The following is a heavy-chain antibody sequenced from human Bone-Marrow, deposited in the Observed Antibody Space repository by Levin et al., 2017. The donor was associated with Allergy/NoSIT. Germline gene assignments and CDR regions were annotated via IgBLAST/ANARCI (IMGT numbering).Heavy chain of an antibody. CDR1: GFTVRSNY. J-gene: IGHJ1*01. D-gene: IGHD6-19*01. V-gene: IGHV3-66*01. Sequence: LSLTCAASGFTVRSNYMTWVRQAPGKGLEWVSTFYSGGSTYYADPVKGRFTISRDSSKNTLYLQMNSLRAEDTAVYYCARDRVAGTLYFQHWGQGTLVTVSS. CDR2: FYSGGST. CDR3: ARDRVAGTLYFQH.